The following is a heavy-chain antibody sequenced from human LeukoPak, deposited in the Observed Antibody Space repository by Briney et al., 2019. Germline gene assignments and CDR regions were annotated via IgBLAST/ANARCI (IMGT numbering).Heavy chain of an antibody. V-gene: IGHV1-2*02. Sequence: ASVKVSCKASGYTFTGYYMHWVRQAPGQGLEMMGWINPNSGGTNYAQKFQGRVTMTRDTSISTAYMELSRLRSDDTAVYYCARDRGTVVTHPIDYWGQGTLVTVSS. J-gene: IGHJ4*02. CDR3: ARDRGTVVTHPIDY. D-gene: IGHD4-23*01. CDR1: GYTFTGYY. CDR2: INPNSGGT.